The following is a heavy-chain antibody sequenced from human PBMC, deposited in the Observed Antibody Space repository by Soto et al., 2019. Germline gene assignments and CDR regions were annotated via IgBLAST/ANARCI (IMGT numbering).Heavy chain of an antibody. J-gene: IGHJ5*02. D-gene: IGHD3-3*01. CDR1: GGSVSSGSYY. CDR2: IYYSGST. CDR3: AREGPFPIFGVKSNNFNWFEP. Sequence: SETLSLTCTVSGGSVSSGSYYWSWIRQPPGKGLEWIGYIYYSGSTNYNPSLKSRVTISVDTSKNQFSLKLSSVTAADTAVYYCAREGPFPIFGVKSNNFNWFEPWGQGTLVTVSS. V-gene: IGHV4-61*01.